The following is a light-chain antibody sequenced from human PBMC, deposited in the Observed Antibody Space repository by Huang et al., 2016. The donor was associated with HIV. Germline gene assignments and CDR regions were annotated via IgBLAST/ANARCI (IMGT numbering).Light chain of an antibody. CDR1: QSVSSY. J-gene: IGKJ1*01. Sequence: EIVLTQSPATLSLSPGENATLSCGASQSVSSYLAWYQQKPGQAPRILIYDASNRAPGIPARFSGSGSGTEFTLTISSREPEDFAVYYCQQRSNWPPWTFGQGTKVEIK. CDR2: DAS. V-gene: IGKV3-11*01. CDR3: QQRSNWPPWT.